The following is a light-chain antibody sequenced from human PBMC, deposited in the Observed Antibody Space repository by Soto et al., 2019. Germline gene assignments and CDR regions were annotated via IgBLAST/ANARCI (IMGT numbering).Light chain of an antibody. CDR1: SSNIGAGYH. V-gene: IGLV1-40*01. CDR2: GNS. CDR3: QSYDSSLSGSV. Sequence: QSVLTQPPSVSGATGQRVTISCTGSSSNIGAGYHVHWYQQLPGTAPKLLIYGNSNRPSGVPDRFSGSKSGTSASLAITGLQAEDEADYYCQSYDSSLSGSVFGGGTQLTVL. J-gene: IGLJ3*02.